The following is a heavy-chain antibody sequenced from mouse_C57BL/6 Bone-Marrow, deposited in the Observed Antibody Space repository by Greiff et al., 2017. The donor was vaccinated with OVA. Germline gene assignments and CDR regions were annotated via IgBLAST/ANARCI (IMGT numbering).Heavy chain of an antibody. J-gene: IGHJ3*01. V-gene: IGHV3-6*01. CDR3: ARDGYYGLFAY. Sequence: DVKLQESGPGLVKPSQSLSLTCSVTGYSITSGYYWNWIRQFPGNKLEWMGYISYDGSNNYNPSLKNRISITRDTSKNQFFLKLNSVTTEDTATYYCARDGYYGLFAYWGQGTLVTVSA. CDR1: GYSITSGYY. D-gene: IGHD2-3*01. CDR2: ISYDGSN.